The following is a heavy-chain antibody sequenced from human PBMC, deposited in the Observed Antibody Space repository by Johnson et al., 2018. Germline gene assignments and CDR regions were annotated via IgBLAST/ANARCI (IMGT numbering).Heavy chain of an antibody. CDR1: GFTFRSYA. Sequence: QVQLVESGGGVVQXGRSLRLXCAASGFTFRSYAVHWVRQAPGKGLAWVAFISYDGINKYYGDSVTGRFTISRDNSKNTLYLQMNSLRPEDTAVYYCASSLAAPGFDYWGQGTLVIVSS. CDR3: ASSLAAPGFDY. J-gene: IGHJ4*02. D-gene: IGHD6-13*01. V-gene: IGHV3-30-3*01. CDR2: ISYDGINK.